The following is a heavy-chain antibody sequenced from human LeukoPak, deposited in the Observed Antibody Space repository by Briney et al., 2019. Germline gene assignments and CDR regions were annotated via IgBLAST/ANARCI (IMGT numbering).Heavy chain of an antibody. D-gene: IGHD3-10*01. J-gene: IGHJ4*02. V-gene: IGHV1-2*02. CDR1: GYTFTGYY. CDR3: ARVTMGVANFDY. CDR2: INPNSGGT. Sequence: ASVKVSCKASGYTFTGYYMHWVRQAPGQGLEWMGWINPNSGGTDYAQKFQGRVTMTRDTSISTAYMELSRLRSDGTAVYYCARVTMGVANFDYWGQGTLVTVSS.